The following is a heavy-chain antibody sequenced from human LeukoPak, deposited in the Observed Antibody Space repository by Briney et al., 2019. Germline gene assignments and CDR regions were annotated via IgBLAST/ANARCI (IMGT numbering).Heavy chain of an antibody. V-gene: IGHV6-1*01. CDR3: ARRGDRGAFDI. CDR1: GDSVSSNSAL. J-gene: IGHJ3*02. D-gene: IGHD3-10*01. Sequence: SQTLSLTCAISGDSVSSNSALWHWSRQSPSRGLEWLGRTYYRSKWYNDYAVSVKSRITINPDTSKNQFSLQLNSVTPEDTAVYFCARRGDRGAFDIWGQGTMVTVSS. CDR2: TYYRSKWYN.